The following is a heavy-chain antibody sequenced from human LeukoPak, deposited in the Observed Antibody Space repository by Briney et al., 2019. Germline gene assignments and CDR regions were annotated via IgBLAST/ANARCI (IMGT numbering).Heavy chain of an antibody. D-gene: IGHD2-2*01. CDR1: GYTFTSYD. J-gene: IGHJ4*02. CDR2: MNPNSGNT. CDR3: ARGARYCSSTSCYGGEDY. V-gene: IGHV1-8*01. Sequence: ASVKVSCKASGYTFTSYDINWVRQATGQGLEWMGWMNPNSGNTGYAQKFQGRVTITRNTSISTAYMELSSLRSEDTAVYYCARGARYCSSTSCYGGEDYWGQGTLVTVSS.